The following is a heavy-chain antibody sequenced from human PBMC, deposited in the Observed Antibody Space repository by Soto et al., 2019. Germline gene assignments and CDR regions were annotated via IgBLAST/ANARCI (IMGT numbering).Heavy chain of an antibody. D-gene: IGHD3-3*01. Sequence: PSETLSLTCTVSGDSISDSNYYWGWILQPPGKGLEWIANINYGGISYYNPSLRSRVAISVDTSKNQFSLKLNSVTAADTAIYYCARSNSGYYKWFDPWGQGTLVT. J-gene: IGHJ5*02. CDR3: ARSNSGYYKWFDP. CDR1: GDSISDSNYY. V-gene: IGHV4-39*01. CDR2: INYGGIS.